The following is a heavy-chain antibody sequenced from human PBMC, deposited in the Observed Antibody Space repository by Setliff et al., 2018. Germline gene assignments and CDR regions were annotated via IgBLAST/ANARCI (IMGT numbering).Heavy chain of an antibody. CDR1: GYTFTDYL. CDR2: INPNTGDT. CDR3: ARDQTPGDVMIVVVSLDRYFDL. Sequence: ASVKVSCKASGYTFTDYLMHWVRQAPGQRPEWMGWINPNTGDTYYAQRFQGRVTMTRDTSISTAYVEVISLRSDDTAVYYCARDQTPGDVMIVVVSLDRYFDLWGRGTLVTVS. V-gene: IGHV1-2*02. D-gene: IGHD3-22*01. J-gene: IGHJ2*01.